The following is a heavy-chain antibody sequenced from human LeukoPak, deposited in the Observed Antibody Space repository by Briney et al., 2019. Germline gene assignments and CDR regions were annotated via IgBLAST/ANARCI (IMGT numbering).Heavy chain of an antibody. CDR1: SYTFTSYG. Sequence: ASVKVSCKASSYTFTSYGISWVRQAPGQGLEWMGWISAYNGNTNYAQKLQGRVTMTTDTSTSTAYMELRSLRSDDTAVYYCAREDRHMNWFDPWGQGTLVTVSS. V-gene: IGHV1-18*01. J-gene: IGHJ5*02. CDR3: AREDRHMNWFDP. CDR2: ISAYNGNT.